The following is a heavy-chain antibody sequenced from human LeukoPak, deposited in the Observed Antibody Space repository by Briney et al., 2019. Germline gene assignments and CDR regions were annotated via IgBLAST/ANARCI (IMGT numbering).Heavy chain of an antibody. CDR1: GGSISSYY. D-gene: IGHD3-10*01. Sequence: TSETLSLTCTVSGGSISSYYWSWIRQPPGKGLEWIGYIYYSGSTNYNPSLKSRVTISVDTSKNRFSLKLRSVTAADTAVYYCARTTTVRGTYYMDVWGKGTTVTVSS. CDR3: ARTTTVRGTYYMDV. V-gene: IGHV4-59*01. CDR2: IYYSGST. J-gene: IGHJ6*03.